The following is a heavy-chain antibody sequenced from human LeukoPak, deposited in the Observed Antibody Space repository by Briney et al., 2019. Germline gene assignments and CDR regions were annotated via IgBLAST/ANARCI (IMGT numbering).Heavy chain of an antibody. CDR3: AVGDYFDY. V-gene: IGHV3-7*01. Sequence: GGSLRLSCAASGFTFSSSWMSWVRQAPGMGLEWVANIKQDGSEKYYVDSVKGRFTISRDNAKSSLYLQMNSLRAEDTAVYYCAVGDYFDYWGQGTLVTVSS. D-gene: IGHD2-15*01. CDR1: GFTFSSSW. J-gene: IGHJ4*02. CDR2: IKQDGSEK.